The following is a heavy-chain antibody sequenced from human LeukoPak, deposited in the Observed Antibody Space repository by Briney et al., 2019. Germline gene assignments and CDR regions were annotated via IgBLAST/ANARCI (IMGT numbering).Heavy chain of an antibody. J-gene: IGHJ4*02. V-gene: IGHV5-51*01. CDR1: GFYFPSYW. CDR2: INPGDSDT. Sequence: GESLKISCKGSGFYFPSYWIGWVRQMPGRGLEWMGIINPGDSDTRYRPSFQGQVTISADKSINTAYLQWSSLQASDTTMYYCARLFKAARPFYFGRSAVDHWGQGTLVTVSS. D-gene: IGHD6-6*01. CDR3: ARLFKAARPFYFGRSAVDH.